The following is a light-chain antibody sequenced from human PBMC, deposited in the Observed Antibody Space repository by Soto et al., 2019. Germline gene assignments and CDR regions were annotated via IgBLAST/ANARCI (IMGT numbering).Light chain of an antibody. CDR3: QSSDDTGDYYL. Sequence: SYHLTQPPSVSVSPGRTARITCSGDELSNQYSFWYQQKPGQSPVLVMYKDTESASGIPERFSGSSSGTTVTLTISGVRAEDEATYYCQSSDDTGDYYLFGTGTKVTV. V-gene: IGLV3-25*02. CDR1: ELSNQY. J-gene: IGLJ1*01. CDR2: KDT.